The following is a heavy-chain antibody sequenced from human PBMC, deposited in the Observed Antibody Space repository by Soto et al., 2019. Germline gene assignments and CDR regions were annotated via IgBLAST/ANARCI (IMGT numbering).Heavy chain of an antibody. CDR2: IDAGNGNT. J-gene: IGHJ6*02. V-gene: IGHV1-3*01. CDR1: GYTFTSYP. CDR3: ARAGYAYVSPYYGMDV. D-gene: IGHD5-18*01. Sequence: QVQLVQSGAEVKKPGASVKVSCKASGYTFTSYPTHWVRQAHGQRLEWMGWIDAGNGNTKYSQKFRGRVTFTTDTDARTAYMDLSCLRSEGTAVYYCARAGYAYVSPYYGMDVWGQGTTVTVSS.